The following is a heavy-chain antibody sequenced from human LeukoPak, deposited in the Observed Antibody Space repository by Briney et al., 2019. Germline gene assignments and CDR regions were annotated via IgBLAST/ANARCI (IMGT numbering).Heavy chain of an antibody. Sequence: ASVKVSCKASGYTFTGYYIHWVRQAPGQGLEWMGWINPNSGGTNSAQQFQGRVTLTRDTSIGTAYMELSRLRSDDTAVYYCARATSLVVPTAGHFYYGLAGWGQGATVTVSS. CDR1: GYTFTGYY. CDR3: ARATSLVVPTAGHFYYGLAG. V-gene: IGHV1-2*02. D-gene: IGHD2-2*01. CDR2: INPNSGGT. J-gene: IGHJ6*02.